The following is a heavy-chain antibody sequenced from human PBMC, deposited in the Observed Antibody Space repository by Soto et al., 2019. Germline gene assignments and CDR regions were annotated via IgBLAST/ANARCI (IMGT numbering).Heavy chain of an antibody. J-gene: IGHJ6*02. CDR2: IIPIFGTA. CDR1: GGTFSSYA. Sequence: QVQLVQSGAEVKKPGSSVKVSCKASGGTFSSYAISWVRQAPGQGLEWMGGIIPIFGTANYAQKFQGRVTITADESTSTAHMELSSLRSEDTAVYYCAKGWGYSYGYSRQGYYGMDVWGQGTTVTVSS. CDR3: AKGWGYSYGYSRQGYYGMDV. V-gene: IGHV1-69*01. D-gene: IGHD5-18*01.